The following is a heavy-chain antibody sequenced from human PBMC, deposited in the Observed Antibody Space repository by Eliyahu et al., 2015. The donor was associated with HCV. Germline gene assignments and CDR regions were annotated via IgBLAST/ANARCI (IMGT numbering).Heavy chain of an antibody. D-gene: IGHD3/OR15-3a*01. CDR2: INHSGST. CDR3: ARGFLGPVMTTEYFQH. Sequence: QVQLQQWGAGLLKPSETLSLTCAVXGXXXXGXYWSWIRQPPGKGLEWIGEINHSGSTNXNPXLKSRVTISVDTSKNQFSLKLSSVTAADTAVYYCARGFLGPVMTTEYFQHWGQGTLVTVSS. V-gene: IGHV4-34*01. J-gene: IGHJ1*01. CDR1: GXXXXGXY.